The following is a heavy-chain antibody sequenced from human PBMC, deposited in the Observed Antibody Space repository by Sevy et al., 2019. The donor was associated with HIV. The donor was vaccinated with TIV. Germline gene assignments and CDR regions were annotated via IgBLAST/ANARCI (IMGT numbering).Heavy chain of an antibody. Sequence: GGSLRLSCAASGFTFGSYGMHWVRQAPGRGLEWVSFISYDKSERYYGDSVRGRFTISRDNFKDTLWLQMNSRSPEDTAVYYCARDNGGYFHFDYWGQGTLVTVSS. CDR2: ISYDKSER. CDR3: ARDNGGYFHFDY. V-gene: IGHV3-30*03. J-gene: IGHJ4*02. CDR1: GFTFGSYG. D-gene: IGHD3-22*01.